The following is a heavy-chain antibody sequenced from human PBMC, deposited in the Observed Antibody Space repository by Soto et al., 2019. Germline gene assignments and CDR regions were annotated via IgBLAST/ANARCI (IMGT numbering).Heavy chain of an antibody. D-gene: IGHD5-12*01. Sequence: HVQLVQSGAEVKKPGASLKVSCKASGYTFISYGVSWVRQAPGQGLEWLGWISPYNGNTNYAQKFQGRITMTTDTSTSPGYMDLRSLRTDDTAVYYCARDQTKWLTDAFDIWGQGTMVVVSS. CDR3: ARDQTKWLTDAFDI. J-gene: IGHJ3*02. V-gene: IGHV1-18*01. CDR1: GYTFISYG. CDR2: ISPYNGNT.